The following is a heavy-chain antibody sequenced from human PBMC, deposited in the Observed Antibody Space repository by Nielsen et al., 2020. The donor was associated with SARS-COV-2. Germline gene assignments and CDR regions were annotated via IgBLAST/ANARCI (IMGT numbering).Heavy chain of an antibody. CDR1: GFTFSSLW. CDR2: IKPDGSEK. V-gene: IGHV3-7*01. CDR3: ARDWSRAFDV. Sequence: GEFLKISCAASGFTFSSLWMSWVRQVPGKGLEWVADIKPDGSEKVYVDSVKGRFTISRDNAKNSMSLQMNSLRVEDTAVYYCARDWSRAFDVWGQGTMVTVSS. J-gene: IGHJ3*01.